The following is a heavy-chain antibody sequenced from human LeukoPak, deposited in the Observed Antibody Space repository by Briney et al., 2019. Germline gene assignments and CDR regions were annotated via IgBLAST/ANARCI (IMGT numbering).Heavy chain of an antibody. CDR1: GFTFSSYA. Sequence: PGGSLRLSCAASGFTFSSYAMSWVRQAPGKGLEWVSAISGSGGSTYYADSVKGRFTISRDNSKNTLYLQMNSLRAEDTAVYYCANNVLRYFDWLLSLDYFDYWGQGTLVTVSS. CDR2: ISGSGGST. CDR3: ANNVLRYFDWLLSLDYFDY. V-gene: IGHV3-23*01. D-gene: IGHD3-9*01. J-gene: IGHJ4*02.